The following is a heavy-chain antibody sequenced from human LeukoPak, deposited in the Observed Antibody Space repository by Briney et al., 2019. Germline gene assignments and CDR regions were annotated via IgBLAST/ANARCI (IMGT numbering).Heavy chain of an antibody. V-gene: IGHV3-7*01. CDR2: MNSVGSGK. CDR1: GFTFSNYW. J-gene: IGHJ6*03. CDR3: ARDHGRL. Sequence: PGGSLRLSSAASGFTFSNYWMKWVRQALGKGPGWVASMNSVGSGKYFVDSVKDGFTISRDNARNSLYLQMKIREVENTAIYYFARDHGRLWAIGTTVTLPS.